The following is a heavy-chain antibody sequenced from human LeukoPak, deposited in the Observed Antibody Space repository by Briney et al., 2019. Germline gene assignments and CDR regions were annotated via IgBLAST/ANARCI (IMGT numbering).Heavy chain of an antibody. J-gene: IGHJ1*01. V-gene: IGHV3-7*01. CDR1: GFAFRNYY. Sequence: PGGSLRLSRVVSGFAFRNYYMGWVRQTPGRGLEWVAMIGDDGSDKYYLGSLKGRFTISRDNAKNSLFLQMSGLTAEDTAVYYCAFLVREPQYWGRGTVVTVSS. CDR2: IGDDGSDK. CDR3: AFLVREPQY. D-gene: IGHD3-10*01.